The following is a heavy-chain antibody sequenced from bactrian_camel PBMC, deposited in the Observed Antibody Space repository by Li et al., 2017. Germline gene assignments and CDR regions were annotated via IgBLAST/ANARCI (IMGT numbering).Heavy chain of an antibody. V-gene: IGHV3-2*01. Sequence: HVQLVESGGGLVQPGGSLRLSCDASEFTASTDSMGWIRHAPGKGLEWVSTIYRDVTNSDYADSVKGRFTISRDNAKNTVYLQMNDLKPEDTGMYYCAADRDARWDCRRTEYNYWGQGTQVTVS. CDR2: IYRDVTNS. CDR3: AADRDARWDCRRTEYNY. J-gene: IGHJ4*01. CDR1: EFTASTDS. D-gene: IGHD1*01.